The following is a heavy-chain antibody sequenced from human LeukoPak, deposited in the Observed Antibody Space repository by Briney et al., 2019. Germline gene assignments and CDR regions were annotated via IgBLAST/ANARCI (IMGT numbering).Heavy chain of an antibody. D-gene: IGHD4-17*01. CDR2: ISYDGSNK. Sequence: PGGSLRLSCAASGFTFSSCGMHWVRQAPGKGLEWVAVISYDGSNKYYADSVKGRFTISRDNSKNTLYLQMNSLRAEDTAVYYCASAVDYGDYKGAVDYWGQGTLVTVSS. CDR3: ASAVDYGDYKGAVDY. J-gene: IGHJ4*02. CDR1: GFTFSSCG. V-gene: IGHV3-30*03.